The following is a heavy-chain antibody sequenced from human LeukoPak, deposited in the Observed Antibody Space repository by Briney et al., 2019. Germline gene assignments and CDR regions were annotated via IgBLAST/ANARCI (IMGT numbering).Heavy chain of an antibody. CDR2: INSDGSSR. V-gene: IGHV3-74*01. J-gene: IGHJ4*02. D-gene: IGHD2-15*01. Sequence: PGGSLRLSCGASGFTFSSYWMHWVRQAPGRWLVWISRINSDGSSRSYADSVKGRFTHSRDNAKNTLDLQMNSLRAEDTAVYYCAKEVEVSPGPDYWGQGTLVTVSS. CDR3: AKEVEVSPGPDY. CDR1: GFTFSSYW.